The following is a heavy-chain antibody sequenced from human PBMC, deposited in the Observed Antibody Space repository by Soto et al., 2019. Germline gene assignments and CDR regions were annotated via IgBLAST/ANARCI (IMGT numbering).Heavy chain of an antibody. J-gene: IGHJ4*02. CDR2: VYYSGST. CDR1: GGSVSRSSYY. CDR3: GILEGLATTPYYIDF. Sequence: SETLSLTCTVSGGSVSRSSYYWGWVRQHPGKGLEWIGSVYYSGSTYYNPSLESRVTISVDKSKNQFSLKLMSLSAADTAVYYCGILEGLATTPYYIDFSCKGALVTVS. D-gene: IGHD3-9*01. V-gene: IGHV4-39*01.